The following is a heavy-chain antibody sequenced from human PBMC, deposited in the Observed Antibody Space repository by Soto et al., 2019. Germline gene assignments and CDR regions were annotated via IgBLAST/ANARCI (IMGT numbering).Heavy chain of an antibody. CDR1: GFTFSSYS. CDR2: ISSSSSYI. V-gene: IGHV3-21*01. CDR3: ASSPAAGRYYYYYYGMDV. Sequence: GGSLRLSCAASGFTFSSYSMNWVRQAPGKGLEWVSSISSSSSYIYYADSVKGRFTISRDNAKNSLYLQMNSLRAEDTAVYYCASSPAAGRYYYYYYGMDVWGQGTTVPVSS. J-gene: IGHJ6*02. D-gene: IGHD6-13*01.